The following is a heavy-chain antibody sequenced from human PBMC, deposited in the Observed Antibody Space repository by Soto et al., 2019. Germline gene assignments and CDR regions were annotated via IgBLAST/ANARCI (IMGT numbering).Heavy chain of an antibody. CDR3: AHRPSGLDSSSWLLVPYYYFDY. CDR2: IYWDDDK. D-gene: IGHD6-13*01. V-gene: IGHV2-5*02. J-gene: IGHJ4*02. CDR1: GFSLSTSGVG. Sequence: QITLKESGPTLVNPTQTLTLTCTFSGFSLSTSGVGVGWIRHPPGKALEWLALIYWDDDKRYSPSLKSRLTITKDTSKNQVVLTMTNMDPVDTATYYCAHRPSGLDSSSWLLVPYYYFDYWGQVTLVTVSS.